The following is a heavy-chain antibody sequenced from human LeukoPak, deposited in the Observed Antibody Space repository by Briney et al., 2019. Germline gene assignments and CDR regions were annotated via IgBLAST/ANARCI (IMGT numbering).Heavy chain of an antibody. CDR1: GFTFSSYA. V-gene: IGHV3-23*01. D-gene: IGHD5-12*01. J-gene: IGHJ4*02. CDR3: AKVVRPNRMVATLDIDY. CDR2: ISGSGGST. Sequence: GGSLRLSCAASGFTFSSYAMSWVRQAPGKGLEWVSAISGSGGSTYYADSVKGRFTISIDNSKNTLYLQMNSLRAEDTAVYYCAKVVRPNRMVATLDIDYWGQGTLVTVSS.